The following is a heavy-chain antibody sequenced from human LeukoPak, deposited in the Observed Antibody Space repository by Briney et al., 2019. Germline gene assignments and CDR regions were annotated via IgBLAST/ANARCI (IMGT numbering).Heavy chain of an antibody. V-gene: IGHV4-4*07. CDR2: MYSSGST. Sequence: PSETLSLTCSVSGGSISSHYWNWIRQPAGKGLEWIGRMYSSGSTNYNTSLKSRVTMSFDTSKNQFSLNLNSATAADTAVYYCARTSRHFYGSGTNLTPWPAGMDVWGQGTTVTVSS. CDR3: ARTSRHFYGSGTNLTPWPAGMDV. D-gene: IGHD3-10*01. CDR1: GGSISSHY. J-gene: IGHJ6*02.